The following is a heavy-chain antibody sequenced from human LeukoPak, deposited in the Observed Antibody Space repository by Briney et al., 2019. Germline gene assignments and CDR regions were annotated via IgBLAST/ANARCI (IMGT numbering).Heavy chain of an antibody. CDR2: ISYDGSNK. V-gene: IGHV3-30*18. CDR3: AKDRLTIFYYFDY. D-gene: IGHD3-9*01. Sequence: GGSLRLSCAASGFTFSSYGMHWVRQAPGKGLEWVVVISYDGSNKYYADSVKGRFTISRDDSKNTLYLQMNSLRAEDTAVYYCAKDRLTIFYYFDYWGQGTLVTVSS. CDR1: GFTFSSYG. J-gene: IGHJ4*02.